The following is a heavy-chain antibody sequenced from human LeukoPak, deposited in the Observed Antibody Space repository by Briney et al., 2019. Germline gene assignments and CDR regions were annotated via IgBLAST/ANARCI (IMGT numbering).Heavy chain of an antibody. Sequence: GGSLRLSCAASGFTFSSYSTNWVRQAPGKGLEWVSSISSSSAYIYYADSAKGRFTISRDNAKNSLYLQMNSLRAEDTAVYYCARPLDTYSSSSLNFDYWGQGTLVTVSS. CDR1: GFTFSSYS. D-gene: IGHD6-13*01. V-gene: IGHV3-21*01. J-gene: IGHJ4*02. CDR2: ISSSSAYI. CDR3: ARPLDTYSSSSLNFDY.